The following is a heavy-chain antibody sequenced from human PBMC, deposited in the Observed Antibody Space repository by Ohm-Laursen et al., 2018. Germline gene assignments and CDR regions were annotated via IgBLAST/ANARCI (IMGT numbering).Heavy chain of an antibody. CDR3: AKGRWYGMDV. J-gene: IGHJ6*02. CDR2: ISWNSGSI. D-gene: IGHD3-10*01. Sequence: SLRLSCAASGFTFDDYAMHWVQQAPGKGLEWVSGISWNSGSIGYADSVKGRFTISRDNAKNSLYLQMNSLRAEDTALYYCAKGRWYGMDVWGQGTTVTVSS. CDR1: GFTFDDYA. V-gene: IGHV3-9*01.